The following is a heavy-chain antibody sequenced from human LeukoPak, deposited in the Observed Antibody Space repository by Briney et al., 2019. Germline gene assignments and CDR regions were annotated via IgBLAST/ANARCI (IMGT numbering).Heavy chain of an antibody. Sequence: PGGSLRLSCAASGFTFSSYAMSWVRQAPGKGLEWVSAISGSGGSTYYADSVKGRFTISRDNSKNTLYLQMNSLRAEDTAVYSCARGYCTSSSCYNDYWGQGTLVTVSS. V-gene: IGHV3-23*01. CDR2: ISGSGGST. J-gene: IGHJ4*02. CDR3: ARGYCTSSSCYNDY. CDR1: GFTFSSYA. D-gene: IGHD2-2*02.